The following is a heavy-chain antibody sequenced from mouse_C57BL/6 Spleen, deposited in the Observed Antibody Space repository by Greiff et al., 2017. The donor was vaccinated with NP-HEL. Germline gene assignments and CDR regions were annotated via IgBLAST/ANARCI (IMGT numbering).Heavy chain of an antibody. Sequence: EVKVEESGGGLVQPGGSMKLSCAASGFTFSDAWMDWVRQSPEKGLEWVAEIRNKANNHATYYAESVKGRFTISRDDSKSSVYLQMNSLRAEDTGIYYCTRQGLHYYGSSYAMDYWGQGTSVTVSS. CDR3: TRQGLHYYGSSYAMDY. CDR1: GFTFSDAW. J-gene: IGHJ4*01. D-gene: IGHD1-1*01. V-gene: IGHV6-6*01. CDR2: IRNKANNHAT.